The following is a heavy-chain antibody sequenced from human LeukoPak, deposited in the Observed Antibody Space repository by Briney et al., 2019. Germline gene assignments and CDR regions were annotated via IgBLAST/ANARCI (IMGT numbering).Heavy chain of an antibody. CDR2: INTSSGST. D-gene: IGHD1-26*01. CDR3: ARGGGTYYDVLGSDWGDN. J-gene: IGHJ4*02. CDR1: GYTFTTYY. V-gene: IGHV1-46*01. Sequence: ASVKVSCKASGYTFTTYYIHWVRQAPGQGLECMGIINTSSGSTSYTQRFQGRVTMTRDTSTSTVYMELSSLRSEDTAVYYCARGGGTYYDVLGSDWGDNWGQGTLVTVSS.